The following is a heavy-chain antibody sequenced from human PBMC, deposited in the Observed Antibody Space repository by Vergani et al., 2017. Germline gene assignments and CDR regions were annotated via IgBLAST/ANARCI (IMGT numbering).Heavy chain of an antibody. Sequence: QVQLQQSGPGLVKPSQTLSLTCAISGDSVSSNSAAWNWIRQSPSRGLEWLGRTYYRSKWYNDYAVSVKSRITINPDTSKNQVSLQLNSVTPEDTAVYYCARGVGVLAAAGKCLFDYWGQGTLVTVSS. CDR2: TYYRSKWYN. CDR3: ARGVGVLAAAGKCLFDY. J-gene: IGHJ4*02. V-gene: IGHV6-1*01. CDR1: GDSVSSNSAA. D-gene: IGHD6-13*01.